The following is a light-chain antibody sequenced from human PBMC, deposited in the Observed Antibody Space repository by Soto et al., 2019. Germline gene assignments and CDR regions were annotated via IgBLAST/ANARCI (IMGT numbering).Light chain of an antibody. CDR3: QQYENLPT. V-gene: IGKV1-33*01. Sequence: DIHMNQSPSSVSASVTDGVTMGCQASHDITNYLNWYQQKPGKGPRLLVYGASNLETGVPSRFSGSGSGTEFTLTISSLQTDDFATYYCQQYENLPTFGQGTRLEI. CDR2: GAS. CDR1: HDITNY. J-gene: IGKJ5*01.